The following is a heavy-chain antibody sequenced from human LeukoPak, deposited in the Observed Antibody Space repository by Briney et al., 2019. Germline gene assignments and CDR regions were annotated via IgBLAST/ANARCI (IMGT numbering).Heavy chain of an antibody. J-gene: IGHJ5*02. CDR2: IIPIFGTA. V-gene: IGHV1-69*05. Sequence: GSSVKVSCKASGGTLSSYAISWVRQAPGQGLEWMGGIIPIFGTANYAQKFQGRVTITTDESTSTAYMELSSLRSEDTAVYYCARASLRYSSSWGFDPWGQGALVTVSS. CDR1: GGTLSSYA. D-gene: IGHD6-13*01. CDR3: ARASLRYSSSWGFDP.